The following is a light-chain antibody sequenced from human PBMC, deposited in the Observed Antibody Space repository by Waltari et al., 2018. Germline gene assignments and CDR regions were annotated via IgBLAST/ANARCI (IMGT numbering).Light chain of an antibody. Sequence: QSALTQPRSVSGSPGQSVTISCTGTNSDVGGYNYVSWYQQHADKAPKLMIYYVINRPSGVPDRFSGSKSGNTASLTISGLQAEDEADYYCCSYAGRYTWVFGGGTKLTVL. V-gene: IGLV2-11*01. J-gene: IGLJ3*02. CDR3: CSYAGRYTWV. CDR1: NSDVGGYNY. CDR2: YVI.